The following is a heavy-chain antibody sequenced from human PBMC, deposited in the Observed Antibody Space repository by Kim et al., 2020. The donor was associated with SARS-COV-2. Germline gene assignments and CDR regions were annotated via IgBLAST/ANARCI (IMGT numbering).Heavy chain of an antibody. D-gene: IGHD4-17*01. CDR2: IWYDGSKK. CDR1: GFTFSNYG. CDR3: ARGAGVTTVTYYGMDV. Sequence: GGSLRLSCAASGFTFSNYGMHWVRQTAGKGLEWVGVIWYDGSKKYYADSMKGRFTISRDNSRNTLFLQMNSLRAEDTAVYYCARGAGVTTVTYYGMDVWGQGTTVTVSS. V-gene: IGHV3-33*01. J-gene: IGHJ6*02.